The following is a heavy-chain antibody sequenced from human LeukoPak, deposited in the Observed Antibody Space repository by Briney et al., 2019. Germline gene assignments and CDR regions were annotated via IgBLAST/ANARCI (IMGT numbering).Heavy chain of an antibody. CDR3: ARTGYTSGWYVESFDY. CDR1: GYSFTSYW. Sequence: ESLKISCKGSGYSFTSYWIGWVRQMPGKGLEWMGIIYPGDSDTKYSPSFQGQVTISADKSISTAYLQWSSLKASDTAMYYCARTGYTSGWYVESFDYWGQGTLVTVSS. J-gene: IGHJ4*02. V-gene: IGHV5-51*01. D-gene: IGHD6-19*01. CDR2: IYPGDSDT.